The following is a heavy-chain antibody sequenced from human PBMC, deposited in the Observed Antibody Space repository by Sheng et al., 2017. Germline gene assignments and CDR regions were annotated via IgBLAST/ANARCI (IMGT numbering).Heavy chain of an antibody. CDR3: ARDHRTSFIVVVPAMPMDV. V-gene: IGHV3-21*01. CDR1: GFTFSSYS. D-gene: IGHD2-2*01. J-gene: IGHJ6*03. Sequence: EVQLVESGGGLVKPGGSLRLSCAASGFTFSSYSMNWVRQAPGKGLEWVSSISSSSSYIYYADSVKGRFTISRDNAKNSLYLQMNSLRAEDTAVYYCARDHRTSFIVVVPAMPMDVWGKGTTVTVSS. CDR2: ISSSSSYI.